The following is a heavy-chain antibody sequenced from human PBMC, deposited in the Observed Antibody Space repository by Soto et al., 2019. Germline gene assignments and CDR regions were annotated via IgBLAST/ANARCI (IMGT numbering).Heavy chain of an antibody. Sequence: QVQLQESGPGLVKPSETLSLTCTVSGGSLSSYYWSWIRQPPGKGLEWIGYIYYSGSTNYNPTLKSRVTISRDASKNQFSLKLSSVTAADTAVYYCARARGGYFAYWGQGTLVTVSS. CDR1: GGSLSSYY. CDR3: ARARGGYFAY. CDR2: IYYSGST. V-gene: IGHV4-59*01. J-gene: IGHJ4*02.